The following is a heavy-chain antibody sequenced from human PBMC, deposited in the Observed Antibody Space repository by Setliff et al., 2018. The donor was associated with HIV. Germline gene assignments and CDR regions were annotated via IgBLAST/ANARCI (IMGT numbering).Heavy chain of an antibody. Sequence: GASVKVSCKASGYTFTGYFIHWVRQAPGQGLEWMGRINPNTGDTNYAQKFQDRVTMTRDTSINTAYMELSRLRSDDTAVYYCASEGITMVRGAIIRSAFDIWGQGTMVTVSS. V-gene: IGHV1-2*06. D-gene: IGHD3-10*01. CDR1: GYTFTGYF. J-gene: IGHJ3*02. CDR2: INPNTGDT. CDR3: ASEGITMVRGAIIRSAFDI.